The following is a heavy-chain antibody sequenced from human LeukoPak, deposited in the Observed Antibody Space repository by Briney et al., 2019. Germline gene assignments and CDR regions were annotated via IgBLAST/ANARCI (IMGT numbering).Heavy chain of an antibody. CDR1: GGTFSSYA. CDR2: IIPIFGTA. J-gene: IGHJ4*02. V-gene: IGHV1-69*05. D-gene: IGHD4-11*01. Sequence: EASVKVSCKASGGTFSSYAISWVRQAPGQGLEWMGGIIPIFGTANYAQKFQGRVTITTDESTSTAYMELSSLRSEDTAVYYCASMKGLQKGSLTGYIDYWGQGILVTVSS. CDR3: ASMKGLQKGSLTGYIDY.